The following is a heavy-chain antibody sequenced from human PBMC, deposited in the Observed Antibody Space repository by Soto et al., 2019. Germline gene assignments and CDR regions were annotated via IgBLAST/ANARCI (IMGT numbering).Heavy chain of an antibody. J-gene: IGHJ4*02. Sequence: AASLSLSCEAAGLSFIDYGMHWVRQAPGKDLEWVAAISLGGIRKHYADSVKGRFTISRDNSKKTVYLHLSSLRGDDTAKYYCVKDWVGGSNRYQLDDWGQGTLVPVSS. CDR3: VKDWVGGSNRYQLDD. CDR1: GLSFIDYG. D-gene: IGHD3-10*01. V-gene: IGHV3-30*18. CDR2: ISLGGIRK.